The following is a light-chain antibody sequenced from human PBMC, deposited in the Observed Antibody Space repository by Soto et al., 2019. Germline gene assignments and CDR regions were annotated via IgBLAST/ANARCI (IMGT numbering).Light chain of an antibody. V-gene: IGLV1-44*01. Sequence: QSVLTQPPSVSGTPGQRVTIACSGSSSNVAINPVNWYQHLPGAAPRLLIYETDRRSSGVPDRFSASKSGTSASLAISGLTSEDEADYYCAAWDETLDGLYVFGNGTKVTVL. CDR2: ETD. CDR3: AAWDETLDGLYV. J-gene: IGLJ1*01. CDR1: SSNVAINP.